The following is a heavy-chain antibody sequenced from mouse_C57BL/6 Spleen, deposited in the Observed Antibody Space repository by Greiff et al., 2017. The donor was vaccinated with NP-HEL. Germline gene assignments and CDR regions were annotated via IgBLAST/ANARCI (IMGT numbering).Heavy chain of an antibody. V-gene: IGHV1-26*01. D-gene: IGHD2-4*01. Sequence: VQLQQSGPELVKPGASVKISCKASGYTFTDYYMNWVKQSHGKSLEWIGDINPNNGGTSYNQKFKGKATLTVDKSSSTAYMELRSLTSEDSAVYYCARYTIYYDFDYWGQGTTLTVSS. CDR2: INPNNGGT. CDR1: GYTFTDYY. J-gene: IGHJ2*01. CDR3: ARYTIYYDFDY.